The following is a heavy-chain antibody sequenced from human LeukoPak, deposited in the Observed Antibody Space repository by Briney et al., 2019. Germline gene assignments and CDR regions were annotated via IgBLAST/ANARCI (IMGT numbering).Heavy chain of an antibody. J-gene: IGHJ6*02. Sequence: GGSLRLSCAASGFTFNSYSMNWVRQAPGKGLEWVSSISSSSTYIYYADSMKGRFTISRDNAKNSLYLQMNSLRVEDTAVYYCARDQYYDSSGYSNYYYGMDVWGQGTTVTVCS. D-gene: IGHD3-22*01. CDR1: GFTFNSYS. CDR3: ARDQYYDSSGYSNYYYGMDV. CDR2: ISSSSTYI. V-gene: IGHV3-21*01.